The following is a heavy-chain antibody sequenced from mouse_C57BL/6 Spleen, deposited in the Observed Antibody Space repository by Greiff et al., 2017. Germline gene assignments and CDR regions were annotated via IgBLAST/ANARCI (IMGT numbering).Heavy chain of an antibody. V-gene: IGHV1-82*01. D-gene: IGHD2-1*01. CDR2: IYPGDGDT. Sequence: VQLQQSGPELVKPGASVKISCKASGYAFSSSWMNWVKQRPGKGLEWIGRIYPGDGDTNYNGKFKGKATLTADKSSSTAYMQLSSLTSEDSAVYFCAREGNYGMDYWGQGTSVTVSP. J-gene: IGHJ4*01. CDR1: GYAFSSSW. CDR3: AREGNYGMDY.